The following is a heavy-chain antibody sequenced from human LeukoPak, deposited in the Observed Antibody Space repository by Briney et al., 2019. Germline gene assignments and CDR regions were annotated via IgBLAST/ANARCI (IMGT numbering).Heavy chain of an antibody. Sequence: GGSLRLSCAASGFTFSSYAMSWVRQAPGKGLEWVSAISGSGGSTYYADSVKGRFTISRDNSKNTLYLQMNSLRAEDTAVYYCAKVPARFEVTLHHDAFDIWGQGTMVTVSS. CDR3: AKVPARFEVTLHHDAFDI. V-gene: IGHV3-23*01. D-gene: IGHD4-23*01. J-gene: IGHJ3*02. CDR2: ISGSGGST. CDR1: GFTFSSYA.